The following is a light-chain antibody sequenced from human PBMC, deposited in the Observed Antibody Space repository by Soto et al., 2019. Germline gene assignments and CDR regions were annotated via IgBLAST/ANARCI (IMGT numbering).Light chain of an antibody. J-gene: IGLJ1*01. V-gene: IGLV2-23*01. CDR1: SNDVGSYDL. CDR3: CSYADVTTYV. Sequence: QSALTQPASVSGSPGQSITISCTGTSNDVGSYDLVSRYQQHPGKAPKIIIFEGNKRPSWVSNRFSGSKSGNTASLTIAGLQPEDEADYYCCSYADVTTYVFGNGTKVTVL. CDR2: EGN.